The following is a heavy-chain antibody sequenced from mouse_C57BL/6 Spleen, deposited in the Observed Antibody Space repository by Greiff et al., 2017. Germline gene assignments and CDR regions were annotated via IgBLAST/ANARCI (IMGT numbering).Heavy chain of an antibody. J-gene: IGHJ3*01. CDR1: GYAFSSYW. Sequence: QVQLQQSGAELVKPGASVKISCKASGYAFSSYWMNWVKQRPGKGLEWIGQIYPGDGDTNYNGKFKGKATLTADKSSSTAYMQLSSLTSEDSAVYFCAREDYDNSWLAYWGQGTLVTVSA. D-gene: IGHD2-1*01. CDR3: AREDYDNSWLAY. V-gene: IGHV1-80*01. CDR2: IYPGDGDT.